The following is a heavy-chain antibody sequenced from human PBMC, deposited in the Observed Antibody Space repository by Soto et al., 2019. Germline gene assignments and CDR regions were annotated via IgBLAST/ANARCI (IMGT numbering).Heavy chain of an antibody. CDR2: IYYRGTT. V-gene: IGHV4-39*02. Sequence: QLQLQESGPGLVRPSETLSLTCTVSGGSISSSSYYWGWIRQPPGKGLEWIGNIYYRGTTYYNPSLKSRVTTSVDTSKNQFSLKLASVTAADTAVYYCARDYGDYQFDYWGQGTLVTVSS. J-gene: IGHJ4*02. CDR1: GGSISSSSYY. CDR3: ARDYGDYQFDY. D-gene: IGHD4-17*01.